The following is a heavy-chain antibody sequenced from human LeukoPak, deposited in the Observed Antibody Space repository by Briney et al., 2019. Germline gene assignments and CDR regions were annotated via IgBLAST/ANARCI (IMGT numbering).Heavy chain of an antibody. V-gene: IGHV1-18*01. CDR2: ISANNGNP. J-gene: IGHJ5*02. Sequence: ASVKVSCKASGYTFTSYGISWVRQAPGQGLEWMGWISANNGNPTYAQELPGRVTMTSDTSASTAYLELRSLRAEDTAVYYCAGDDCYEFVWGSYRNINLCIFDPWGQGTLVTVSS. CDR3: AGDDCYEFVWGSYRNINLCIFDP. CDR1: GYTFTSYG. D-gene: IGHD3-16*02.